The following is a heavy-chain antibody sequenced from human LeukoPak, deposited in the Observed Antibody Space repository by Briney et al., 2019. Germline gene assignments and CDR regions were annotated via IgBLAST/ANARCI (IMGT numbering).Heavy chain of an antibody. V-gene: IGHV3-23*01. CDR1: GFTFRGYG. CDR3: AKDAAANVDYPYYFDY. CDR2: IRGSGGTT. J-gene: IGHJ4*02. Sequence: GGSLRLSCAASGFTFRGYGMSWVRQAPGKGLEWVSAIRGSGGTTYYADSVKGRFTISRDNSRTTPYLLMNSLRAEDTAVYYCAKDAAANVDYPYYFDYWGQGALVTVSS. D-gene: IGHD4-11*01.